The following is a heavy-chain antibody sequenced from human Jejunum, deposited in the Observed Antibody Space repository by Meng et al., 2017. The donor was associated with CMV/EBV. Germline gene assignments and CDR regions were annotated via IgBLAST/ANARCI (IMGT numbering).Heavy chain of an antibody. V-gene: IGHV4-61*08. J-gene: IGHJ4*02. Sequence: SVSSDEGYWNWIRQSPGKGLEWIGYISYSGGTNYNPSLKSRVTMSVDTSKNQFSLKLYSVTAADTAVYYCATPSCGVNCPSSFDFWGQGALVTVSS. CDR1: SVSSDEGY. CDR3: ATPSCGVNCPSSFDF. D-gene: IGHD2-21*01. CDR2: ISYSGGT.